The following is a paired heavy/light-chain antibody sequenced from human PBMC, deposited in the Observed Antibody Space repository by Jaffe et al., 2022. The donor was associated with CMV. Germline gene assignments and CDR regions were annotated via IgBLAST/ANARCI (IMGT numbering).Heavy chain of an antibody. CDR2: ISGSGGST. J-gene: IGHJ4*02. V-gene: IGHV3-23*01. CDR3: AKDDCSGGSCYSVWANYFDY. CDR1: GFTFSSYA. D-gene: IGHD2-15*01. Sequence: EVQLLESGGGLVQPGGSLRLSCAASGFTFSSYAMSWVRQAPGKGLEWVSAISGSGGSTYYADSVKGRFTISRDNSKNTLYLQMNSLRAEDTAVYYCAKDDCSGGSCYSVWANYFDYWGQGTLVTVSS.
Light chain of an antibody. CDR2: GAS. CDR3: QQYNNWPTT. J-gene: IGKJ4*01. Sequence: EIVMTQSPATLSVSPGERATLSCRASQSVSSNLAWYQQKPGQAPRLLIYGASTRATGIPARFSGSGSGTEFTLTISSLQSEDFAVYYCQQYNNWPTTFGGGTKVEIK. CDR1: QSVSSN. V-gene: IGKV3-15*01.